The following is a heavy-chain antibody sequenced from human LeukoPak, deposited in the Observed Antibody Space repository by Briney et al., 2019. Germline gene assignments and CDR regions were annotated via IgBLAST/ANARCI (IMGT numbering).Heavy chain of an antibody. J-gene: IGHJ4*02. D-gene: IGHD5-24*01. CDR2: IYPGDSDT. V-gene: IGHV5-51*01. CDR1: GYSFTSYW. Sequence: GESLKISCKGSGYSFTSYWIGWVRQLPGKGLEWRGIIYPGDSDTRYSPPFQGQVTISADKSISTAYLQWSSLKASDTAMYYCARWVEMATITDFDYWGQGTLVTVSS. CDR3: ARWVEMATITDFDY.